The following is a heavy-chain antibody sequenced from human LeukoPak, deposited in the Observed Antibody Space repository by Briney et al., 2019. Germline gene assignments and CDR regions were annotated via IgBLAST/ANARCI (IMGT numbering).Heavy chain of an antibody. CDR3: AKMPGLIAAAGYFDY. D-gene: IGHD6-13*01. V-gene: IGHV3-30-3*02. CDR2: ISYDGSNK. CDR1: GFTFSSYA. Sequence: GRSLRLSCAASGFTFSSYAMHWVRQAPGKGLEWVAIISYDGSNKYYADSVKGRFTISRDNSKNTLYLQMNSLRAEDTAVYYCAKMPGLIAAAGYFDYWGQGTLVTVSS. J-gene: IGHJ4*02.